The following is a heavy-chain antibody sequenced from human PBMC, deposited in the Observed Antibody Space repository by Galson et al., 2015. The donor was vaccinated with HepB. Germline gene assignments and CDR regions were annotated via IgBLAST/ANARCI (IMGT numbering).Heavy chain of an antibody. D-gene: IGHD1-26*01. CDR1: GFTFRNHG. J-gene: IGHJ4*02. Sequence: SLRLSCAASGFTFRNHGMHWVRQAPGKGLEWVAVIWYDGSNQYYADSVKGRFTISRDNSKNTQYLEMNSLRAEDTAVYYCARDIGANRLDYWGQGTLVTVSS. CDR3: ARDIGANRLDY. V-gene: IGHV3-33*01. CDR2: IWYDGSNQ.